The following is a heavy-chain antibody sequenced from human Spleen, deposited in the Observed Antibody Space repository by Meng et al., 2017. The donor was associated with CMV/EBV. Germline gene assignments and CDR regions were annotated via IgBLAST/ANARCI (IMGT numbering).Heavy chain of an antibody. CDR2: ISGNTGFI. CDR3: AKGGGERVTFYAMDV. CDR1: GFTFDDFA. J-gene: IGHJ6*02. Sequence: GGSLRLSCAASGFTFDDFAMHWVRQIPGEGLEWVSGISGNTGFIGDAGSVKGRFTISRENAKKTLTLQMNILTVEDTALYYCAKGGGERVTFYAMDVWGQGTTVTVSS. D-gene: IGHD2-21*02. V-gene: IGHV3-9*01.